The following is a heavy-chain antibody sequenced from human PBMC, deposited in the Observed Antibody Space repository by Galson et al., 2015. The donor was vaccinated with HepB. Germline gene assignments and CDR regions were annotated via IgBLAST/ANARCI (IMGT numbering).Heavy chain of an antibody. Sequence: SVKVSCKASGGTLSSYAITWVRQAPGQGLEWMGRIIPILGRTNYAQRFQGRVTITADKLTNTAYMELSSLRSEDTAVCYCAREERDSSGYYSHYYYGMDVWGQGTTVTVSS. V-gene: IGHV1-69*04. CDR2: IIPILGRT. CDR3: AREERDSSGYYSHYYYGMDV. D-gene: IGHD3-22*01. CDR1: GGTLSSYA. J-gene: IGHJ6*02.